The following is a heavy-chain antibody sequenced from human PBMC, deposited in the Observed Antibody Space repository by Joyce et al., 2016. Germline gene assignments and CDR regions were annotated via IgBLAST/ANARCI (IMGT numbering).Heavy chain of an antibody. J-gene: IGHJ6*02. D-gene: IGHD4-11*01. CDR1: GFTFSSYP. Sequence: QVQLVESGGGVVQPGRSLRLSCAASGFTFSSYPMYWVRQAPGNGLEWVACISYDTSNKYDSDSVEGRFTISRDNSQNTLYLDMDSLRVEDTAVYYCARDLFGMTTSSFSYSYYALAVWGQGTSVTVSS. CDR2: ISYDTSNK. V-gene: IGHV3-30*04. CDR3: ARDLFGMTTSSFSYSYYALAV.